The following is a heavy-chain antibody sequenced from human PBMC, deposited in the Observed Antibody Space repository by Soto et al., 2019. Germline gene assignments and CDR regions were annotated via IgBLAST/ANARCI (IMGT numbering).Heavy chain of an antibody. Sequence: EVQLLESGGGLVQPGGSLRLSCAASGFTFSTYAMSWVRQAPGKGLEWVSSINKNGGSTFYADSVKGRFTISGDNSKDTLFLQMNSLRAEDTALYYCAKRPSYDFVNWGQGTLVTVSS. V-gene: IGHV3-23*01. CDR1: GFTFSTYA. CDR3: AKRPSYDFVN. J-gene: IGHJ4*02. CDR2: INKNGGST. D-gene: IGHD3-3*01.